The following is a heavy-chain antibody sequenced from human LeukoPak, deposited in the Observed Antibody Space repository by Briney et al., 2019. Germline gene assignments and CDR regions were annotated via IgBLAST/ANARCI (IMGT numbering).Heavy chain of an antibody. CDR3: VTGLDSRGNS. J-gene: IGHJ4*02. Sequence: GSLRLSCAASGFTFGSYRMHWVRQAPGKGLLWVSRINGDGSGINYADSVKGRFTVSRDNAKNTLYLQMNSLRDEDTAVYYCVTGLDSRGNSWGQGTLVTVSS. V-gene: IGHV3-74*01. D-gene: IGHD1-26*01. CDR2: INGDGSGI. CDR1: GFTFGSYR.